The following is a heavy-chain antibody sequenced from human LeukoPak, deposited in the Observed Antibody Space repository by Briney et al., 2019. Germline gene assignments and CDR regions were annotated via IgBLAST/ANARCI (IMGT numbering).Heavy chain of an antibody. CDR1: GFTFSSYT. J-gene: IGHJ2*01. CDR2: ISTSSSPI. D-gene: IGHD2/OR15-2a*01. V-gene: IGHV3-48*02. CDR3: ARGTTTYPSWYFEL. Sequence: GGSLRLSCAASGFTFSSYTINWVRQAPGKGLKWVSYISTSSSPIYYVDSVKGRFTISRDDAKNSLFLQMNSLRDEDTAVYYCARGTTTYPSWYFELCGRGTLVTVSS.